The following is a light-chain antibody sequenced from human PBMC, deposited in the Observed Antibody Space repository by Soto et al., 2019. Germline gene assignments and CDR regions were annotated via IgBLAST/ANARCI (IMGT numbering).Light chain of an antibody. V-gene: IGKV3-15*01. CDR3: QQYNNWPGWT. CDR1: QSVSNY. Sequence: EIMMTQSPATLSVSPGERATLSCRASQSVSNYLAWYQQKPGQAPRLLIYGASTRATGIPARFSGSGSATEFTLTISSLQSEDFAVYYCQQYNNWPGWTFGQGTKVEVK. CDR2: GAS. J-gene: IGKJ1*01.